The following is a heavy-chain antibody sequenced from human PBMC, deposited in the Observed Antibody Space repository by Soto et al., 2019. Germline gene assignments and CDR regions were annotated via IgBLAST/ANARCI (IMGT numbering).Heavy chain of an antibody. J-gene: IGHJ4*02. V-gene: IGHV3-23*01. D-gene: IGHD1-1*01. CDR1: GFTFSSYA. CDR3: AKDFSRTTGTTGLDY. CDR2: ISGSGGST. Sequence: EVQLLESGGGLVQPGGSLRLSCAASGFTFSSYAMSWVRQAPGKGLEWVSAISGSGGSTYYADSVKGRFTISRDNSKNTLYLQMNSRRAEDTAVYYCAKDFSRTTGTTGLDYWGQGTLVTVSS.